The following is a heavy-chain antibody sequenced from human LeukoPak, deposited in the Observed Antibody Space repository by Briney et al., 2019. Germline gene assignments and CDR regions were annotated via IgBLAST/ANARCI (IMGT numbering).Heavy chain of an antibody. CDR3: ARVVSGSFDP. CDR2: SRNKANSYTT. V-gene: IGHV3-72*01. J-gene: IGHJ5*02. D-gene: IGHD1-26*01. Sequence: PGGSLRLSCAVSGFTFSDYYMEWVRQAPGKGREWVGRSRNKANSYTTEYAASVKGRFAISRDDSKNSLYLQMNSLKTEDTALYYCARVVSGSFDPWGQGTLVTVSS. CDR1: GFTFSDYY.